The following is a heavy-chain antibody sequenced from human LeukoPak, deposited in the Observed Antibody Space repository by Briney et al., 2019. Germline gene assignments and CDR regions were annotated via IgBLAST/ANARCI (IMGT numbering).Heavy chain of an antibody. CDR1: GFTFSSYA. CDR2: ISYDGSNK. Sequence: GGSLRLSCAASGFTFSSYAMHWVRQAPGKGLEWVAVISYDGSNKYYADSVKGRFTISRDNSKNTLYLQMNSLRAEDTAVYYCAKDMDVGDYGSGDYFDYCGQGTLVTVSS. CDR3: AKDMDVGDYGSGDYFDY. V-gene: IGHV3-30*04. J-gene: IGHJ4*02. D-gene: IGHD3-10*01.